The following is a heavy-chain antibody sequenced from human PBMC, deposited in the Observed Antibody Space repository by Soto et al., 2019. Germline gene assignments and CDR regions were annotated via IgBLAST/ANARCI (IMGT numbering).Heavy chain of an antibody. Sequence: SETLSLTCAVYGGSFSGYYWTWIRQPPGTGLEWIGKINHSGTANYNPSLESRVTISIDTSENQFSLNLGSVTAADTAVYYCARLAYNPIGVNVYGDDAFDLWGQGTMVTVSS. J-gene: IGHJ3*01. CDR2: INHSGTA. V-gene: IGHV4-34*01. D-gene: IGHD2-21*01. CDR3: ARLAYNPIGVNVYGDDAFDL. CDR1: GGSFSGYY.